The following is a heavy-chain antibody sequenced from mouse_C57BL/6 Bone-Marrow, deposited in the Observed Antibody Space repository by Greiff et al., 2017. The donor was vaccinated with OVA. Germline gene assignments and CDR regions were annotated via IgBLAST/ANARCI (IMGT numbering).Heavy chain of an antibody. J-gene: IGHJ3*01. D-gene: IGHD1-1*02. V-gene: IGHV1-61*01. CDR2: IYPSDSET. CDR3: ARWWLHPGFAY. CDR1: GYTFTSYW. Sequence: QVQLQQPGAELVRPGSSVKLSCKASGYTFTSYWMDWVKQRPGQGLEWIGNIYPSDSETHYNQKFKDKATLTVDKSSSTAYMQLSSLTSEDSAVYYCARWWLHPGFAYWGQGTLVTVSA.